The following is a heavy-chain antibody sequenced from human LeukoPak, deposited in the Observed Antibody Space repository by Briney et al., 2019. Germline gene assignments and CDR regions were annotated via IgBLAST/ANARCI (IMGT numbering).Heavy chain of an antibody. CDR1: GGSIRNSSYY. CDR3: ARHPGLRPGIWPPRFDP. CDR2: INHSGST. J-gene: IGHJ5*02. D-gene: IGHD3-10*01. V-gene: IGHV4-39*01. Sequence: SETLSLTCTVSGGSIRNSSYYWGWIRQPPGKWLEWIGEINHSGSTNYNPSLKSRITISIDTSKKQFSLKLSSVTAADTAVYYCARHPGLRPGIWPPRFDPWGQGTLVTVSS.